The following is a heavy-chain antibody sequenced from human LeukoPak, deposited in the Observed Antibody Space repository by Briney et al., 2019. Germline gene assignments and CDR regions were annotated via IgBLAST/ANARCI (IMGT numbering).Heavy chain of an antibody. Sequence: ASVKVSCKASGYTFTGYYMYWVRQAPGQGLEWMGRINPNSGGTNYAQKFQGRVTMTRDTSISTAYMELSRLRSDDTAVYYCARDYRVDTAMVPIDETEEFDPWGQGTLVTVSS. CDR1: GYTFTGYY. J-gene: IGHJ5*02. CDR3: ARDYRVDTAMVPIDETEEFDP. CDR2: INPNSGGT. V-gene: IGHV1-2*06. D-gene: IGHD5-18*01.